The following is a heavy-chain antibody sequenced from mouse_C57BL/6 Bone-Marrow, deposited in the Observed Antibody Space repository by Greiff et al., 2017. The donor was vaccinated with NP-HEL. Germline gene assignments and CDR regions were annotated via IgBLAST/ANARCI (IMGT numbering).Heavy chain of an antibody. CDR2: IYPGNGDT. J-gene: IGHJ4*01. CDR3: AWGTMVTTGAMDY. Sequence: VQLQQSGAELAKPGASVKLSCKASGYTFTSYWMHWVKQRPGQGLEWIGAIYPGNGDTSYNQKFKGKATLTADKSSSTAYMQLSSLTSEDSAVYYCAWGTMVTTGAMDYWGQGTSVTVSS. D-gene: IGHD2-2*01. V-gene: IGHV1-87*01. CDR1: GYTFTSYW.